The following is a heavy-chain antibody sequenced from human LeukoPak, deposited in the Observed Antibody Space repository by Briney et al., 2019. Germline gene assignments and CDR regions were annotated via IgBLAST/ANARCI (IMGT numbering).Heavy chain of an antibody. CDR3: ARGGNYWPQWWFDP. CDR2: IYYTGST. Sequence: PSETLSLTCTVSGGSISTYYWSWIRQPPGKGLEWIGYIYYTGSTSYNPSLKSRVTMSLDTSKNQFSLQLNSVTPADTAVYYCARGGNYWPQWWFDPWGRGTLVSVSS. CDR1: GGSISTYY. D-gene: IGHD1-26*01. J-gene: IGHJ5*02. V-gene: IGHV4-59*01.